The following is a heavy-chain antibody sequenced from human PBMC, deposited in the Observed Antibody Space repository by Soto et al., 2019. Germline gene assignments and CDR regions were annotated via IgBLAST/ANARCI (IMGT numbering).Heavy chain of an antibody. CDR1: GGSISSRGSY. CDR3: ARSQGITTFNWFDP. CDR2: IHYSGTT. V-gene: IGHV4-39*01. J-gene: IGHJ5*02. D-gene: IGHD3-3*01. Sequence: TLSLTCTVSGGSISSRGSYGGWIRQSPGKGLQWIGSIHYSGTTYYNPSLKSRVTISIDTSKNQFSLRLSSVTAADTSFYYCARSQGITTFNWFDPWGQGTLVTVSS.